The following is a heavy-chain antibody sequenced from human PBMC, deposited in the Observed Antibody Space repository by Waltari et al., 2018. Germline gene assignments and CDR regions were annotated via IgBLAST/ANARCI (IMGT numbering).Heavy chain of an antibody. V-gene: IGHV4-38-2*01. CDR1: GYSITTGYY. CDR2: IFYTGTP. Sequence: VQLQESGTGLVKTSETLSLTCSVSGYSITTGYYWAWIRQPPGKGLEWIGSIFYTGTPYYTPSLKSRVSLSLNPSKNQFSLNLHSVTATDTAIYYCACTPALPLNWFDPWGQGTLVTVSS. J-gene: IGHJ5*02. CDR3: ACTPALPLNWFDP.